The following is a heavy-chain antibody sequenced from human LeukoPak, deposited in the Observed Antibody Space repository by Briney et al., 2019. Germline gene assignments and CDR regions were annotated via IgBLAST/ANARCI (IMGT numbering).Heavy chain of an antibody. D-gene: IGHD3-22*01. J-gene: IGHJ4*02. Sequence: SETLSLTCTVSGGSISGYYWSWIRQPPGKGLEWIGEINHSGSTNYNPSLKSRVTISVDTSNNQFSLKMSSVTAADTAVYYCARGSLYYDSGRPDYWGQGTLVTVSS. CDR2: INHSGST. CDR1: GGSISGYY. V-gene: IGHV4-34*01. CDR3: ARGSLYYDSGRPDY.